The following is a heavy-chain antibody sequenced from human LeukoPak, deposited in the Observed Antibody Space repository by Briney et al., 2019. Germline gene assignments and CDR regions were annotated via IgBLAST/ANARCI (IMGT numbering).Heavy chain of an antibody. CDR3: ARGLSYSSSPSFDY. CDR1: GGSFSGYY. V-gene: IGHV4-34*01. J-gene: IGHJ4*02. CDR2: IYYSGST. Sequence: SETLSLTCAVYGGSFSGYYWSWIRQPPGKGLEWIGSIYYSGSTYYNPSLKSRVTISVDTSKNQFSLKLSSVTAADTAVYYCARGLSYSSSPSFDYWGQGTLVTVSS. D-gene: IGHD6-13*01.